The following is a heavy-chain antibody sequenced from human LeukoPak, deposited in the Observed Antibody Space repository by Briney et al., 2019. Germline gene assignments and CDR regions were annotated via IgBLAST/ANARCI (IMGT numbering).Heavy chain of an antibody. CDR3: ARGISGYYAAPVSDY. J-gene: IGHJ4*02. CDR1: GYTFTGYY. Sequence: ASVKVSCKASGYTFTGYYMHWVRQAPGQGLEWMGWINSNSGGTNYAQKFQGRVTMTRDTSISTAYMELSRLRSGDTAVYYCARGISGYYAAPVSDYWGQGTLVTVSS. D-gene: IGHD3-22*01. V-gene: IGHV1-2*02. CDR2: INSNSGGT.